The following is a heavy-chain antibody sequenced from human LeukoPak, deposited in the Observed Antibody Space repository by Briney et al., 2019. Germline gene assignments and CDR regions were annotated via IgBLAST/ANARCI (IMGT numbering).Heavy chain of an antibody. CDR2: FHSSGTS. CDR1: GGSISSYY. D-gene: IGHD5-18*01. J-gene: IGHJ4*02. V-gene: IGHV4-59*01. Sequence: SETLSLTCTVSGGSISSYYWSWIRQPPGKGLEWIGYFHSSGTSNYNPSLKSRVTISADTSKNQFSLKLSSVTAADTAVYYCARVEKSKGYGYFYWSQGTLVTVSS. CDR3: ARVEKSKGYGYFY.